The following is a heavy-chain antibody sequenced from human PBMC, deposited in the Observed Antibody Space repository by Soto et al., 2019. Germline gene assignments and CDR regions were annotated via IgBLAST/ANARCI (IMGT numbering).Heavy chain of an antibody. J-gene: IGHJ6*02. Sequence: QVQLVQSGAEVKKPGSSVKVSCKAPGGTFSSYAISWVRQAPGQGLEWMGGIITIFGTANYAHKFQGRVTITADESTSTGYMELSSLRSEDTAVYYWARSQGGSTSLDIYYYYYYGMDVWGQGTTVTVSS. V-gene: IGHV1-69*01. CDR3: ARSQGGSTSLDIYYYYYYGMDV. CDR1: GGTFSSYA. D-gene: IGHD2-2*01. CDR2: IITIFGTA.